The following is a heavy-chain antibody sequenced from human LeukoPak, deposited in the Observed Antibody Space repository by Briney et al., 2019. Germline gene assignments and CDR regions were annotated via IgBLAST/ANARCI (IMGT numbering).Heavy chain of an antibody. V-gene: IGHV2-70*11. Sequence: SGPTLVNPTQTLTLTCSFSGFSLSTSGMCVSWIRQPPGRALVWLARIDWDDDKYYSTSLKTRLTISKGTSKNQVVLTMTNMDPVDTATYYCARIYRYCSTTSCYVPDYWGQGTLVTVSS. CDR2: IDWDDDK. CDR1: GFSLSTSGMC. D-gene: IGHD2-2*01. CDR3: ARIYRYCSTTSCYVPDY. J-gene: IGHJ4*02.